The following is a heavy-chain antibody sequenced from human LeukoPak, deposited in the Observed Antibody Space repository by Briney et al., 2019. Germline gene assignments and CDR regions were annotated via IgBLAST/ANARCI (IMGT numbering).Heavy chain of an antibody. V-gene: IGHV3-23*01. CDR1: GFTFSSYA. Sequence: PGGSLRLSCAASGFTFSSYAMRWVRQAPGKGLEWVSAISGSGGSTYYVDSVKGRFAISRDNSKNTLYLQMNSLRAEDTAVYYCAKEGYYYDSSGYYSFFDYWGQGTLVTVSS. J-gene: IGHJ4*02. CDR2: ISGSGGST. D-gene: IGHD3-22*01. CDR3: AKEGYYYDSSGYYSFFDY.